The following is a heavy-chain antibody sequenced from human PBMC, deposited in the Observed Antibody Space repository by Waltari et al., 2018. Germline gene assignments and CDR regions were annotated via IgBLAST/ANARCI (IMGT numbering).Heavy chain of an antibody. CDR3: ARETQIRITMIVVVTYAFDI. CDR2: IYTSGST. J-gene: IGHJ3*02. CDR1: GGSISSYY. Sequence: QVQLQESGPGLVKPSETLSLTCTVSGGSISSYYWSWIRTPAGKGLEWIGRIYTSGSTNYSPSLKSRVTMSVDTSKNQFSLKLSSVTAADTAVYYCARETQIRITMIVVVTYAFDIWGQGTMVTVSS. V-gene: IGHV4-4*07. D-gene: IGHD3-22*01.